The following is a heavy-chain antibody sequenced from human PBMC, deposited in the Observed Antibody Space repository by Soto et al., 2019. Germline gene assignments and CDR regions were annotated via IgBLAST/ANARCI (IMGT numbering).Heavy chain of an antibody. CDR2: IYFDGITT. CDR1: GFTFNTHW. J-gene: IGHJ4*02. CDR3: ASVGARGVDY. D-gene: IGHD3-10*01. V-gene: IGHV3-74*01. Sequence: GGSLRLSCTASGFTFNTHWMHWVRQAPGKGLVWVSRIYFDGITTIYADSVKGRLTVSRDNAKDTVYLHVNTLGDEDTAGYYCASVGARGVDYWGQGTLVTVSS.